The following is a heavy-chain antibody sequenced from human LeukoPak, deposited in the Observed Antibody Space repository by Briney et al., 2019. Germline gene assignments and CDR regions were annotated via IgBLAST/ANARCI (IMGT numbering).Heavy chain of an antibody. CDR3: ARSPNYYDSSGYYARNWFDP. D-gene: IGHD3-22*01. CDR2: IYYSGST. V-gene: IGHV4-39*01. CDR1: GGSISSSSYY. J-gene: IGHJ5*02. Sequence: PSETLPLTFTVPGGSISSSSYYWGSIRQPPGKGLERIGSIYYSGSTYHNPPLNSRVTISLDTSKNQSYLNLSSVTAADTAVYYCARSPNYYDSSGYYARNWFDPWGQGTLVTVSS.